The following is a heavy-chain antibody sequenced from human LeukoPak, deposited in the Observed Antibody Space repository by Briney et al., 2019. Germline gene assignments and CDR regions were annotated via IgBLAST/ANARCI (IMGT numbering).Heavy chain of an antibody. J-gene: IGHJ4*02. V-gene: IGHV3-21*01. CDR3: ARDRFGELFSDY. CDR2: ISSSSSYI. CDR1: GFTFSSYS. Sequence: GGSLSLSCAASGFTFSSYSMNWVRQAPGKGLEWVSSISSSSSYIYYADSVKGRFTISRDNAKNSLYLQMNSLRAEDTAVYYCARDRFGELFSDYWGQGTLVTVSS. D-gene: IGHD3-10*01.